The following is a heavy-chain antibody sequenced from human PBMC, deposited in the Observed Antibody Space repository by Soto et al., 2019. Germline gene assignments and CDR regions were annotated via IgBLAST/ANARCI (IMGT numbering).Heavy chain of an antibody. CDR1: GYSFPNHF. V-gene: IGHV1-2*02. CDR3: TRGASWYDX. Sequence: ASVKVSCKTFGYSFPNHFLNWVRQAPGEGREWMGWISPISGATSYAQRFQGRVTMTRDTPNSTIYMEMTRLKSDDTAVYYCTRGASWYDXWGQGTPVTL. CDR2: ISPISGAT. J-gene: IGHJ4*02. D-gene: IGHD6-13*01.